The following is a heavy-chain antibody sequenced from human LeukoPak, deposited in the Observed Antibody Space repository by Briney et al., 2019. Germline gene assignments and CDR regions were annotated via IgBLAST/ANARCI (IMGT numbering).Heavy chain of an antibody. V-gene: IGHV1-2*02. J-gene: IGHJ6*02. CDR1: GYTFTGYY. D-gene: IGHD6-13*01. Sequence: ASVKVSCKASGYTFTGYYMHWVRQAPGQGLEWMGWINPNSGGTNYAQKFQGRVTMTRDTSISTAYMELSRLRSDDTAVYYCARDRYSSSWGSYYVMDVWGQGTTVTVSS. CDR3: ARDRYSSSWGSYYVMDV. CDR2: INPNSGGT.